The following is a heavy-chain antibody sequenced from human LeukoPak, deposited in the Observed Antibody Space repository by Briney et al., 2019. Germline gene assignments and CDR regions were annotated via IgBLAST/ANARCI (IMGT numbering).Heavy chain of an antibody. V-gene: IGHV1-69*05. Sequence: ASVKVSCKASGGTFSSYAISWVRQAPGQGLEWVGGIIPIFGTANYAQKFQGRVTITTDESTSTAYMELSSLRSEDTAVYYCASSGTREYCSGGSCYLSYYYMDVWGKGPTVTVSS. CDR3: ASSGTREYCSGGSCYLSYYYMDV. J-gene: IGHJ6*03. CDR2: IIPIFGTA. CDR1: GGTFSSYA. D-gene: IGHD2-15*01.